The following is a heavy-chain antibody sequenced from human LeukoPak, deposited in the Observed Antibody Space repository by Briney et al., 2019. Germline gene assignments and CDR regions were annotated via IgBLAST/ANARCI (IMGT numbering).Heavy chain of an antibody. J-gene: IGHJ4*02. CDR2: IYYSGST. D-gene: IGHD2-21*01. CDR3: EGDYCGGDCYAPLYFDY. Sequence: SETLSLTCTVSGGSISSSSYYWGWIRQPPGKGLEWIGSIYYSGSTYYNPSLKSRVTISADTSKNQFSLKLSSVTAADTAVYSCEGDYCGGDCYAPLYFDYWGQGTLVTVSS. V-gene: IGHV4-39*02. CDR1: GGSISSSSYY.